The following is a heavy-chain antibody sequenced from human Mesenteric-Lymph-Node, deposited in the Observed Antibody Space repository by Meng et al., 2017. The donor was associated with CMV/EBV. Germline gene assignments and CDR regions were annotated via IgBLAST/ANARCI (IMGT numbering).Heavy chain of an antibody. CDR1: GGSISSSSYY. J-gene: IGHJ4*02. CDR2: IYYSGST. V-gene: IGHV4-39*01. CDR3: ARHLGSGPHHGIAAAGI. D-gene: IGHD6-13*01. Sequence: SETLSLTCTVSGGSISSSSYYWGWIRQPPGKGLEWIGSIYYSGSTYYNPSLKSRVTISVDTSKNQFSLKLSSVTAADTAVYYCARHLGSGPHHGIAAAGIWGQGTLVTVSS.